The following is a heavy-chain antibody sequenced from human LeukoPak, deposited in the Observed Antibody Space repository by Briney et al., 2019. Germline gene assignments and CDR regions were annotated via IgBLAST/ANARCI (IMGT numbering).Heavy chain of an antibody. CDR1: GYSFTDYW. V-gene: IGHV5-51*01. D-gene: IGHD3-10*01. CDR3: ASLRPPFGVEDFDY. J-gene: IGHJ4*02. Sequence: GESLKISCKGSGYSFTDYWIGWVRQMPGEGLQWMGIIYPDDSYTNYSPSFQGHVIISADKSISTAYLQWSSLKASDTAMYYCASLRPPFGVEDFDYWGQGTLVTVSS. CDR2: IYPDDSYT.